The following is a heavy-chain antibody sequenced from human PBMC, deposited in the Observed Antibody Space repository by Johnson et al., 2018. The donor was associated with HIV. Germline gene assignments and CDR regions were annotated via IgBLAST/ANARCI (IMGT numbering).Heavy chain of an antibody. CDR2: IKSKTHGETT. V-gene: IGHV3-15*01. CDR1: GFTFSSYA. CDR3: TTDQGYYGDAFDI. D-gene: IGHD3-10*01. J-gene: IGHJ3*02. Sequence: VQLVESGGGLVQRGGSLRLSCAASGFTFSSYAMSWVRQAPGKGLEWVGRIKSKTHGETTDYAAPVKGRFSISRDDSKNTLYLQMNSLKTEDTAVYYCTTDQGYYGDAFDIWGQGTMVTVSS.